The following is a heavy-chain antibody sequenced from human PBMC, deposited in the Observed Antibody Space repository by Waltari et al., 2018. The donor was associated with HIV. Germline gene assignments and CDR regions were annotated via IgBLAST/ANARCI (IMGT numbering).Heavy chain of an antibody. CDR2: ISYDGSNK. J-gene: IGHJ1*01. CDR3: AREGIAVAGTASVYFQH. Sequence: QVQLVESGGGVVQPGRSLRLSCAASGFTFSSYAMHWVRQAPGKGLEWVAVISYDGSNKYYADSVKGRFTISRDNSKNTLYLQMNSLRAEDTAVYYCAREGIAVAGTASVYFQHWGQGTLVTVSS. D-gene: IGHD6-19*01. CDR1: GFTFSSYA. V-gene: IGHV3-30*04.